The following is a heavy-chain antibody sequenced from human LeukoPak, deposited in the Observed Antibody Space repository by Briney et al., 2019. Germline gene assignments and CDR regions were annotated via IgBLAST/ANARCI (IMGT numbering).Heavy chain of an antibody. Sequence: QARGSLRLSCAASGISLSSLWMSWFRQAPGKGLEWVADIRQDGSDEHYVASVKGRFTISRDSTSLFLQMNSLGAEDTAIYYCAGGQGWHFDLWGRGTLITVSS. V-gene: IGHV3-7*01. CDR2: IRQDGSDE. CDR1: GISLSSLW. CDR3: AGGQGWHFDL. D-gene: IGHD2-15*01. J-gene: IGHJ2*01.